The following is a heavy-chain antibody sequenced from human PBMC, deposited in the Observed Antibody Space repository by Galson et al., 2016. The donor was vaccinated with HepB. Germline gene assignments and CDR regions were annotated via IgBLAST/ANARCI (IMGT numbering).Heavy chain of an antibody. Sequence: SLRLSCAASGFTFNSYTMNWVRQAPGKGLEWVSSISISSSYIYYAESVKGRFTISRDNTKNSLYLQMNSLRAEDTAVYYCARGSYWLLQHGDYFDYWGQGTLVTVSS. V-gene: IGHV3-21*01. CDR3: ARGSYWLLQHGDYFDY. D-gene: IGHD1-26*01. CDR1: GFTFNSYT. J-gene: IGHJ4*02. CDR2: ISISSSYI.